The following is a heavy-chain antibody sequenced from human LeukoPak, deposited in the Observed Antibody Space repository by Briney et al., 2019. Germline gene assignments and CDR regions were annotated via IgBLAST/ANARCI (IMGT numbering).Heavy chain of an antibody. Sequence: RTGGSLRLSCAASGFTFSSYSMNWVRQAPGMGLEWVSSISSSSSYIYYADSVKGRFTISRDNAKNSLYLQMNSLRAEDTAVYYCARGTYDRPPYAFDIWGQGTMVTVSS. D-gene: IGHD3-22*01. V-gene: IGHV3-21*01. CDR3: ARGTYDRPPYAFDI. CDR1: GFTFSSYS. J-gene: IGHJ3*02. CDR2: ISSSSSYI.